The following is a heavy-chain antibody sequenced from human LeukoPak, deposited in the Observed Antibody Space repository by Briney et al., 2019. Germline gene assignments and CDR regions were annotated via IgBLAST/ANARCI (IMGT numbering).Heavy chain of an antibody. CDR2: IYSGGRT. CDR1: GFIVSSNY. V-gene: IGHV3-53*01. D-gene: IGHD3-10*01. CDR3: ARDQYYDSGTYSYYYMGV. Sequence: GGSLRLSCAASGFIVSSNYMSWVRQAPGKGLEWVSVIYSGGRTFYADSVRGRFTISRDNSKNTLFLQMNSLRAEDTAVYYCARDQYYDSGTYSYYYMGVWGKGTTVTVSS. J-gene: IGHJ6*03.